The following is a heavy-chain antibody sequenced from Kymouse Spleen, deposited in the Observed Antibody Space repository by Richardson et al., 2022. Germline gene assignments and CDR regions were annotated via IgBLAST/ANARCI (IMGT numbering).Heavy chain of an antibody. V-gene: IGHV4-39*01. CDR3: ARRGGDFWSGFDY. J-gene: IGHJ4*02. CDR1: GGSISSSSYY. Sequence: QLQLQESGPGLVKPSETLSLTCTVSGGSISSSSYYWGWIRQPPGKGLEWIGSIYYSGSTYYNPSLKSRVTISVDTSKNQFSLKLSSVTAADTAVYYCARRGGDFWSGFDYWGQGTLVTVSS. CDR2: IYYSGST. D-gene: IGHD3-3*01.